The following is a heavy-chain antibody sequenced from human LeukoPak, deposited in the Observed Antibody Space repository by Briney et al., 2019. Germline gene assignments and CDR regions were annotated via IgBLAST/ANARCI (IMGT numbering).Heavy chain of an antibody. CDR3: ASRIVGATVAFDI. V-gene: IGHV3-7*01. CDR1: GFTFSSYW. J-gene: IGHJ3*02. D-gene: IGHD1-26*01. Sequence: GGSLRLSCAASGFTFSSYWMSWVRQAPGKGLEWVANIKQDGSEKYYVDSVKGRFTISRDNAKNSLYLQMNSLRAEDTAVYYCASRIVGATVAFDIWGQGTMVTVSS. CDR2: IKQDGSEK.